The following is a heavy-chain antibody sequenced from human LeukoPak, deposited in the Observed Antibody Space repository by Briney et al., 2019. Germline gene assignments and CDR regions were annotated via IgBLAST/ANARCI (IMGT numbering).Heavy chain of an antibody. CDR1: GFTFSSHG. V-gene: IGHV3-23*01. D-gene: IGHD3-10*01. Sequence: PGGSLRLSCAASGFTFSSHGMSWVRQAPGKGLEWVSAISGSGVSTYYADSVKGRFTISRDNSKNMLYLQMNSLRAEDTAVYYCAKDRPYYYGSGSIFDYWGQGTPVTVSS. CDR3: AKDRPYYYGSGSIFDY. CDR2: ISGSGVST. J-gene: IGHJ4*02.